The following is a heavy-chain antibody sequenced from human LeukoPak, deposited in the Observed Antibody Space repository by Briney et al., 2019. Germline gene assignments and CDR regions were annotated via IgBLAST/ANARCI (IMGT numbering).Heavy chain of an antibody. J-gene: IGHJ4*02. V-gene: IGHV4-59*12. D-gene: IGHD6-19*01. CDR1: GGSISSYY. CDR3: AGERGEEYSSGWYKTNFFDK. CDR2: GDYSGGT. Sequence: SETLSLTCTVSGGSISSYYWSWIRQPPGKGLEWIASGDYSGGTYYNPSLESRVAISADMSTKQISLKLTSVTGADTAVYYCAGERGEEYSSGWYKTNFFDKWGQGIRVTVSS.